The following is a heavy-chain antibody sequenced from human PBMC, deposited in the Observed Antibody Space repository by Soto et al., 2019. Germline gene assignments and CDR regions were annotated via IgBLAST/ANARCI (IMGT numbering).Heavy chain of an antibody. CDR1: VYSFTSYW. CDR3: ARQLRDSSGYYKYYFDY. V-gene: IGHV5-51*01. J-gene: IGHJ4*02. CDR2: IYPGDSDT. Sequence: PGESLKISCKGSVYSFTSYWIGWVRQMPGKGLEWMGIIYPGDSDTRYSPSFQGQVTISADKSISTAYLQWSSLKASDTAMYYCARQLRDSSGYYKYYFDYWGQGTLVTVSS. D-gene: IGHD3-22*01.